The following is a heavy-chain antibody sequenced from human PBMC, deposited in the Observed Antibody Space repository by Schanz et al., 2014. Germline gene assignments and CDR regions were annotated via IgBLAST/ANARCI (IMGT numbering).Heavy chain of an antibody. D-gene: IGHD3-3*01. CDR3: AIRGNSVDVGGFGGDYYYGMDV. Sequence: QVQLIQSGSAVKRPGSSMRVSCTASGGSISDAAITWVRQAPGQGLEWMGRLIPLFGVTLYSQRFQDRVIMSADKSANTAYLQLNVLTSADTAVYYCAIRGNSVDVGGFGGDYYYGMDVWGRGTLVTVSS. CDR1: GGSISDAA. V-gene: IGHV1-69*04. J-gene: IGHJ6*02. CDR2: LIPLFGVT.